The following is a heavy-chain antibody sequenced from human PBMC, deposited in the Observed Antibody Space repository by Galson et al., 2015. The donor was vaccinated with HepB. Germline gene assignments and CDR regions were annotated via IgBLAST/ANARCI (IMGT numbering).Heavy chain of an antibody. CDR1: RFTFSLYG. Sequence: SLRLSCAASRFTFSLYGMHWVRQAPGKGLEWVAVISYDGSNEYYVDSLKGRFTISRDNSKNTLYLQMNSLRAEDTAAYYCAKDRGGYSGGSQYSFDYWGQGTLVTVSS. J-gene: IGHJ4*02. CDR2: ISYDGSNE. D-gene: IGHD4-23*01. CDR3: AKDRGGYSGGSQYSFDY. V-gene: IGHV3-30*18.